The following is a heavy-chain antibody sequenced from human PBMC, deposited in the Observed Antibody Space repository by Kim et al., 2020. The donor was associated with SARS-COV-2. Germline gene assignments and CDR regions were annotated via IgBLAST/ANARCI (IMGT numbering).Heavy chain of an antibody. CDR3: ARDLSSSGWTNWFEP. CDR1: GFTFSNYP. J-gene: IGHJ5*02. CDR2: ISDDGSYK. D-gene: IGHD6-19*01. Sequence: GGSLRLSCAASGFTFSNYPMHWVRQAPGKGLEWVAVISDDGSYKYYADSVKGRFTISRDNSKNTVYVQMNSLRAEDTAVYYCARDLSSSGWTNWFEPWGQGILVTVSS. V-gene: IGHV3-30*04.